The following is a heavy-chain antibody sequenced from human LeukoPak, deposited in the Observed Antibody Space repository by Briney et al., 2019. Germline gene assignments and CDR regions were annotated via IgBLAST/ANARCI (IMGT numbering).Heavy chain of an antibody. CDR3: ARDTLGEGEDANYAVYYFDY. V-gene: IGHV3-7*01. CDR1: GITFRSYE. Sequence: PGGSLRLSCAGSGITFRSYEMNWVRQAPGKGLEWVANIKQDGNEKYYADSVKGRFTISRDNGKNSLDLQMNSLRADDTAVYYCARDTLGEGEDANYAVYYFDYWGQGTVVTVSS. CDR2: IKQDGNEK. J-gene: IGHJ4*02. D-gene: IGHD4/OR15-4a*01.